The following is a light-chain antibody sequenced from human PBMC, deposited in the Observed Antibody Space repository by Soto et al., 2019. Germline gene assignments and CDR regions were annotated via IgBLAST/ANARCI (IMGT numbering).Light chain of an antibody. V-gene: IGLV2-14*01. CDR2: EVN. CDR1: SSDMGAYYY. CDR3: FSFTTISTQV. Sequence: QSALPHPDSLAGSPRKSISISCHGTSSDMGAYYYVSWFQQHTGKAPKLTISEVNNRPSGVSNRFSGSKSGNTAYLTISGLQVEEEAEYFCFSFTTISTQVFGSGTNVTV. J-gene: IGLJ1*01.